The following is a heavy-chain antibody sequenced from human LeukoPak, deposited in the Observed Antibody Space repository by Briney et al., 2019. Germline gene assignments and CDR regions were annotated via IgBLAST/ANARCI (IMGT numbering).Heavy chain of an antibody. CDR3: ARTLGRSDYGGKGPDY. CDR2: IYYSGST. D-gene: IGHD4-23*01. J-gene: IGHJ4*02. V-gene: IGHV4-39*07. CDR1: GGSISSSSYY. Sequence: ASETLSLTCTVSGGSISSSSYYWGWIRQPPGKGLEWIGSIYYSGSTNYNPSLKSRVTISVDTSKNQFSLKLSSVTAADTAVYYCARTLGRSDYGGKGPDYWGQGTLVTVSS.